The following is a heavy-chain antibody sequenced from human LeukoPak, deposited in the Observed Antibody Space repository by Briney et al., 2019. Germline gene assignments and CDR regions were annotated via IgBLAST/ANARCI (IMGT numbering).Heavy chain of an antibody. Sequence: GGSLRLSCAASGFTFSSYGMHWVRQAPGKGLEWVAVISYDGSNKYYADSVKGRFTISRDNSKSTLYLQMNSLRAEDTAVYYCAKGMSSGWYLVSDYWGQGTLVTVSS. V-gene: IGHV3-30*18. D-gene: IGHD6-19*01. CDR3: AKGMSSGWYLVSDY. CDR2: ISYDGSNK. J-gene: IGHJ4*02. CDR1: GFTFSSYG.